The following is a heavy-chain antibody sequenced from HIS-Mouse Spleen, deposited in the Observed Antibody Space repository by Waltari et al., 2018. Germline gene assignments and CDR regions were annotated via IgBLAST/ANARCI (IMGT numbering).Heavy chain of an antibody. J-gene: IGHJ4*02. CDR3: ARVYSSSWRGFDY. CDR2: INPNGGGE. V-gene: IGHV1-2*02. CDR1: GYTFTGYY. Sequence: QVQLVQSGAEVKKPGASVKVSCKASGYTFTGYYMHWVRQAPGQGLEWMGWINPNGGGENEAQKFRGRVTVARDTSIRRAYMALSRLRSDDTTVYYCARVYSSSWRGFDYWGQGTLVTVSS. D-gene: IGHD6-6*01.